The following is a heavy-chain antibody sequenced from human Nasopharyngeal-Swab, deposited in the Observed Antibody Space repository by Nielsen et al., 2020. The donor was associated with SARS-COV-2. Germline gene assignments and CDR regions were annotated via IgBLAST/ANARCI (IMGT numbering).Heavy chain of an antibody. Sequence: SSVKVSCMTSGCIFSSYAIRWVRPPPGQGLEGMGGIIPIFGTANYPHKFQGRVTIPADESTSTAYMELRSLRSEDTAVYYCARGGYYGSGSYFHYDYVRDVWGQGTTVTVSS. D-gene: IGHD3-10*01. V-gene: IGHV1-69*13. CDR3: ARGGYYGSGSYFHYDYVRDV. CDR2: IIPIFGTA. CDR1: GCIFSSYA. J-gene: IGHJ6*02.